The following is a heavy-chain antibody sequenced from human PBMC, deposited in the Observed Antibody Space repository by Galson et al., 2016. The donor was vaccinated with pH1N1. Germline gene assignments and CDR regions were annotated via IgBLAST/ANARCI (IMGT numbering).Heavy chain of an antibody. V-gene: IGHV3-23*01. CDR2: ISGSGGIT. CDR1: GFTFSSHA. Sequence: SLRLSCAASGFTFSSHAMNWVRQAPGKGLEWVSIISGSGGITYYADSVKGRFTISRDNSKSTLSHQVNSLRAEDTAIYYCAKQGPILTGLPTFARNYYHYMDVWGKGTTFTVSS. J-gene: IGHJ6*03. CDR3: AKQGPILTGLPTFARNYYHYMDV. D-gene: IGHD2-15*01.